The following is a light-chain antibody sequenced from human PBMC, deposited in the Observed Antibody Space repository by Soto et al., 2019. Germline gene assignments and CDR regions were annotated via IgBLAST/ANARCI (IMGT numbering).Light chain of an antibody. V-gene: IGLV3-21*01. CDR3: QGWDISSGHVV. CDR2: YDS. Sequence: SYELTQPPSVSVAPGKTASVACGGSNIGSKSVHWYHKKSGQAPVLVMYYDSDRPSGIPARFSGSNSGNTATLTISRVEAGDEADYYCQGWDISSGHVVFGGGTKLTVL. J-gene: IGLJ3*02. CDR1: NIGSKS.